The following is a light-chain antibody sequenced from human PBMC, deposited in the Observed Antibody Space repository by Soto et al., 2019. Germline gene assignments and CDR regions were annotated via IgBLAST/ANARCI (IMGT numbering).Light chain of an antibody. Sequence: DIPLTQSPSSLSASVGDRVTITCRASQSISNFLNWYQQKPGQAPKLLISSASNVQSGVPSRFSGRGSGTEFTLTISGLQPEDSASYCCQQSYNFPRTFGQGTKVEI. CDR3: QQSYNFPRT. J-gene: IGKJ1*01. CDR2: SAS. V-gene: IGKV1-39*01. CDR1: QSISNF.